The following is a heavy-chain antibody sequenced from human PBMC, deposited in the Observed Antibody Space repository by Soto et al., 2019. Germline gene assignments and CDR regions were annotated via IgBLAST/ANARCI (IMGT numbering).Heavy chain of an antibody. CDR1: GASISSGNW. V-gene: IGHV4-4*02. D-gene: IGHD3-16*01. J-gene: IGHJ4*01. Sequence: VQLQESGPGLVKPSGTLSLTCAVSGASISSGNWWSWVRQSPGKGLEWIGEIYHSGSTNHNPSLKSRVIISLDKSRNQFSLKLSSGTAAYTAVYFCASHRGNTFGPYDDWGQGTQVTVSS. CDR3: ASHRGNTFGPYDD. CDR2: IYHSGST.